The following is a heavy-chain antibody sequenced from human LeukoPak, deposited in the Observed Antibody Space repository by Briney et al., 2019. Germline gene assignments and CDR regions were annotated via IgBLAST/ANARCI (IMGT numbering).Heavy chain of an antibody. CDR1: GFTFSGSA. Sequence: GGSLRLSCAASGFTFSGSAMHWVRQAPGKGLEWVGRIRSKANSYATAYAASVKGRFTISRDDSKNTAYLQMNSLKTEDTAVYYCTRLQPTYVEMATITDAFDIWGQGTMVTVSS. J-gene: IGHJ3*02. V-gene: IGHV3-73*01. CDR2: IRSKANSYAT. D-gene: IGHD5-24*01. CDR3: TRLQPTYVEMATITDAFDI.